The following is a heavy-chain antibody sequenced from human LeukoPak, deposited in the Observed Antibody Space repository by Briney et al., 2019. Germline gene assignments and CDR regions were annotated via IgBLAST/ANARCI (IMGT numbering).Heavy chain of an antibody. CDR1: GFTFSSYW. CDR3: ARQYYHDSSGYPFDY. J-gene: IGHJ4*02. V-gene: IGHV3-7*01. Sequence: GGSLRLSCAASGFTFSSYWMSWVRQAPGKGLECVANIKQDGSEKYYVDSVKGRFTISRDNAKNSLYLQMNSLRAEDTAVYYCARQYYHDSSGYPFDYWGRGTLVTVSS. CDR2: IKQDGSEK. D-gene: IGHD3-22*01.